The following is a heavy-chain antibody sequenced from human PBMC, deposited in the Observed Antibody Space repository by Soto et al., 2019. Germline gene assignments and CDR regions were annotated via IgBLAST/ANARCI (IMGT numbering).Heavy chain of an antibody. D-gene: IGHD6-19*01. CDR1: GYPCTSYG. CDR3: AREVVRVAGTRWFDP. J-gene: IGHJ5*02. CDR2: ISAYNGNT. Sequence: QVQLVQYGAEVKKPGASVKVSCKASGYPCTSYGISWVRQAHGQGLEWMGWISAYNGNTNYAQKLQGRVTMTTDTSTTTAYLELWSLRSDDTAVYYCAREVVRVAGTRWFDPWGQGTLVTVSS. V-gene: IGHV1-18*01.